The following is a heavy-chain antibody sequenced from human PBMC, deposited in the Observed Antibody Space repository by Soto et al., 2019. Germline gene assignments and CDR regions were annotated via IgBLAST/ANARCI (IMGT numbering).Heavy chain of an antibody. D-gene: IGHD4-17*01. CDR1: GFTFSSYA. J-gene: IGHJ4*02. CDR2: ISGSGGST. CDR3: AKDRGAVTTEYYFDY. Sequence: PGGSLRLSCAASGFTFSSYAMSWVRQAPGKGLEWVSAISGSGGSTYYADSVKGRFTISRDNSKNTLYLQMNSLRAEDTAVYYCAKDRGAVTTEYYFDYWGQGTLVTVSS. V-gene: IGHV3-23*01.